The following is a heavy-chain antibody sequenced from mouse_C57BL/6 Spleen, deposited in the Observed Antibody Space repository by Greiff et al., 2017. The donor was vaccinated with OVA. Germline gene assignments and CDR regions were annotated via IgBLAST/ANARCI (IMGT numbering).Heavy chain of an antibody. V-gene: IGHV1-61*01. D-gene: IGHD1-1*01. Sequence: VQLQQPGAELVRPGSSVKLSCKASGYTFTSYWMDWVKQRPGQGLEWIGNIYPSDSETHYNQKFKDKATLTVDKSSSTAYMQLSSLTSEDSAVYYCARRYYGSSYTFFFDYWGQGTTLTVSS. J-gene: IGHJ2*01. CDR1: GYTFTSYW. CDR2: IYPSDSET. CDR3: ARRYYGSSYTFFFDY.